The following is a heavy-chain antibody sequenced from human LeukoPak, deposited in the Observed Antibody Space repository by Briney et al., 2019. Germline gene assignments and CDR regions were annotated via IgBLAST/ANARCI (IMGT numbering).Heavy chain of an antibody. D-gene: IGHD2-2*01. CDR3: ARQPAGNEGGYFDY. CDR1: GFTFSRYL. J-gene: IGHJ4*02. Sequence: PGGSLRLSCTASGFTFSRYLMHWVRQAPGKGLVGVSRINGDGTITTYADSVKGRFTVSRDNAKNTLYLQMNSLRAEDTAVYYCARQPAGNEGGYFDYWGQGTPVTVSS. CDR2: INGDGTIT. V-gene: IGHV3-74*01.